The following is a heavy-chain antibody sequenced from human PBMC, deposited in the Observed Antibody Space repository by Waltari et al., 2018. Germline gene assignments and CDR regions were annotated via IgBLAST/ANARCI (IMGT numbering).Heavy chain of an antibody. Sequence: EVQLLESGGGLGQPGGYLRLSCSASGFTFRRYDMSWVRQAPGKGLEWVSALRVGDDSTYYADSAKGRFTISRDNAKNTLYLQMNSLRAEDTAVYYCVRDRDESEPYCGSDCYWDHWGQGTLVTV. CDR3: VRDRDESEPYCGSDCYWDH. V-gene: IGHV3-23*01. CDR1: GFTFRRYD. CDR2: LRVGDDST. J-gene: IGHJ4*02. D-gene: IGHD2-21*01.